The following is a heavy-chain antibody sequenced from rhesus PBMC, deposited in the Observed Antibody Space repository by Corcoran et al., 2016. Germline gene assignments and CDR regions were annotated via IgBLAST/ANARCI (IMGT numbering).Heavy chain of an antibody. Sequence: EVQLVETGGGLVQPGGSLNLSCAASGFTFSSFGMSWVRQAPGKGLEWVSAISSGGDRTCYADSVKCRFTISRDNSKNTRSLKRNSLRAEDTAVYYCAKDGGYWGQGVLVTVSS. CDR2: ISSGGDRT. J-gene: IGHJ4*01. CDR1: GFTFSSFG. D-gene: IGHD3-34*01. V-gene: IGHV3S5*01. CDR3: AKDGGY.